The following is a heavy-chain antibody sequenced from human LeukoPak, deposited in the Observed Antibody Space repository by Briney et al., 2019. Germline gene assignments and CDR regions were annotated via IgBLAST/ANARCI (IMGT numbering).Heavy chain of an antibody. V-gene: IGHV3-74*01. CDR2: INSAGTST. CDR1: GFTFSNSW. D-gene: IGHD4-23*01. J-gene: IGHJ4*02. Sequence: GGSLRLSCSASGFTFSNSWLHWVRQAPGKGLVWVSRINSAGTSTSYADSVKGRFTISRDNAKNTLYLQMNSLSADDTAVYYCAARWGYYFDSWGQGTLVTVSS. CDR3: AARWGYYFDS.